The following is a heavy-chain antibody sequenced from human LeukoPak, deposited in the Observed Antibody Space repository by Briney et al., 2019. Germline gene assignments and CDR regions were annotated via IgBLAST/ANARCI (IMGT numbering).Heavy chain of an antibody. Sequence: GVSLRLSCAASGFTFSSYEMNWVPQAPGKGLEGVSRISGSGESTHYADAVKGRFTISRDNSKNTLYLQMNSLRVEDTAVYYCAKDHFPRRVGYNGGESDYWGQGTLVTISS. CDR3: AKDHFPRRVGYNGGESDY. CDR2: ISGSGEST. J-gene: IGHJ4*02. D-gene: IGHD5-24*01. V-gene: IGHV3-23*01. CDR1: GFTFSSYE.